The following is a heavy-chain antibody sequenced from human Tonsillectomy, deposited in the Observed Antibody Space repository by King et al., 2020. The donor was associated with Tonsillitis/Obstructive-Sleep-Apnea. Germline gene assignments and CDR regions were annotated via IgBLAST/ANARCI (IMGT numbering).Heavy chain of an antibody. V-gene: IGHV4-61*01. Sequence: QLQESGPGLVKPSETLSLTCTVSGGSVSSGSHYWSWIRQPPGKGLEWIGYIYYSGSTNYSPSLKSRVTISVDTSNNLLSLKLSSVTAADTAVYYCAGEGWTEGPSPTGYYYYYYMDVWGKGTTVTVSS. J-gene: IGHJ6*03. CDR3: AGEGWTEGPSPTGYYYYYYMDV. CDR2: IYYSGST. CDR1: GGSVSSGSHY. D-gene: IGHD1-14*01.